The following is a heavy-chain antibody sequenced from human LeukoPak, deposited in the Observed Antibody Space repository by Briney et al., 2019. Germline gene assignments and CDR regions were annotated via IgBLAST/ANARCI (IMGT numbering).Heavy chain of an antibody. CDR2: IYTSGST. Sequence: SETLSLTCTVSGGSISSYYWSWIRQPAGKGLEWIGRIYTSGSTNYNPSLKSRVTMSVDTSKDQFSLKLRSVTAADTAVYYCARGPSVTTPYPYYYYYYMDVWGKGTTVTVSS. CDR1: GGSISSYY. V-gene: IGHV4-4*07. D-gene: IGHD4-17*01. J-gene: IGHJ6*03. CDR3: ARGPSVTTPYPYYYYYYMDV.